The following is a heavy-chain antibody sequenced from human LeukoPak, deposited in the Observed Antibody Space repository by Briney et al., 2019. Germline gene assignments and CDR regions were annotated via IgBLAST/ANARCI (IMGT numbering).Heavy chain of an antibody. CDR3: ARNGSGPLGYYGLDV. V-gene: IGHV1-18*04. CDR1: GYTFTGYY. D-gene: IGHD3-3*01. J-gene: IGHJ6*02. Sequence: ASVKVSCKASGYTFTGYYMHWVRQAPGQGLEWMGWISAYSGYTNQPQRLQGRVTLTTDTSTNTAYMELRSLRFDDTAVYYCARNGSGPLGYYGLDVWGQGTTVTVSS. CDR2: ISAYSGYT.